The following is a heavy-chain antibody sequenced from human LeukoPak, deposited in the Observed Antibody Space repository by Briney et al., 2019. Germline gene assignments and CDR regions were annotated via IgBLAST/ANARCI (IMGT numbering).Heavy chain of an antibody. CDR2: ISAYNGNT. CDR3: ARIGYSSSWWNYYYYYMDV. Sequence: ASVKVSCKASGYTFTGYYMHWVRQAPGQGLEWMGWISAYNGNTNYAQKLQGRVTMTTDTSTSTAYMELRSLRSDDTAVYYCARIGYSSSWWNYYYYYMDVWGKGTTVTVSS. D-gene: IGHD6-13*01. CDR1: GYTFTGYY. J-gene: IGHJ6*03. V-gene: IGHV1-18*04.